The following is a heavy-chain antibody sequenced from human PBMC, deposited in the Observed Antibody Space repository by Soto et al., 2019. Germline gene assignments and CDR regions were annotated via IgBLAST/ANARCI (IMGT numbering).Heavy chain of an antibody. CDR1: GFTFSSYA. V-gene: IGHV3-23*01. CDR2: ISGSGGST. CDR3: ARERTQSSGWYAWFDP. J-gene: IGHJ5*02. Sequence: PGGSLRLSCAASGFTFSSYAMSWVRQAPGKGLEWVSAISGSGGSTYYADSVKGRSTISRDNSKNTLYLQMNSLRAEDTAVYYCARERTQSSGWYAWFDPWGQGTLVTVSS. D-gene: IGHD6-19*01.